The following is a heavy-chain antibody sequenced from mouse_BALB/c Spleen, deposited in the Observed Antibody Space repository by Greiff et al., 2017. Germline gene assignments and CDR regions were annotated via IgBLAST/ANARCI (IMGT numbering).Heavy chain of an antibody. V-gene: IGHV10-1*02. D-gene: IGHD2-4*01. CDR3: VSSGSTMITYFDY. CDR1: GFTFNTYA. Sequence: EVKLMESGGGLVQPKGSLKLSCAASGFTFNTYAMNWVRQAPGKGLEWVARIRSKSNNYATYYADSVKDRFTISRDDSQSMLYLQMNNLKTEDTAMYYCVSSGSTMITYFDYWGQGTTLTVSS. J-gene: IGHJ2*01. CDR2: IRSKSNNYAT.